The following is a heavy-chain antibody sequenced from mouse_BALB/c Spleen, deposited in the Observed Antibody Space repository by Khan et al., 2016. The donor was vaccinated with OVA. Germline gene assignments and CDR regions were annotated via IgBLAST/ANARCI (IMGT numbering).Heavy chain of an antibody. J-gene: IGHJ4*01. CDR2: IWGDGST. D-gene: IGHD1-3*01. V-gene: IGHV2-3*01. CDR3: AKWVNSYNAMDY. CDR1: GFSLTSYG. Sequence: QVQLEESGPGLVAPSQSLSITCTVSGFSLTSYGVNWVRQPPGKGLEWLGVIWGDGSTNYHSALKSSLSISKDNSKSQVLLKLNSLQTDDTATYYCAKWVNSYNAMDYWGQGTSVTVSS.